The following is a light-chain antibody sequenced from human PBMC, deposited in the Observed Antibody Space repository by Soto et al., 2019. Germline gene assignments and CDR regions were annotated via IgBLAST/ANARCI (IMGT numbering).Light chain of an antibody. V-gene: IGKV1-5*03. Sequence: IQLTQPPSTLSASVGDRVTITCRASHSISNWLAWYQQKPGKAPNLLIYKASSLESGVPSRFSGSGSGTEFTLTISSLQPDDLATYYCQQYDTFLTFGGGTKVDIK. J-gene: IGKJ4*01. CDR3: QQYDTFLT. CDR2: KAS. CDR1: HSISNW.